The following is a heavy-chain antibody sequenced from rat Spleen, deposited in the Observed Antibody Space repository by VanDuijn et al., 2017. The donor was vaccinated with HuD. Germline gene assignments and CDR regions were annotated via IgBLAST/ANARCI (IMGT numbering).Heavy chain of an antibody. CDR3: ARLRVNYGGYRGHFDY. V-gene: IGHV5-25*01. J-gene: IGHJ2*01. D-gene: IGHD1-11*01. CDR1: GFTFSDYN. CDR2: ISTGGGNT. Sequence: EVHLVESGGGLVQPGRSMKLSCAASGFTFSDYNMAWVRQAPTKGLEWVASISTGGGNTYYRDSVKGRFTISRDTAQNTLYLQMNSLRSEDTATYYCARLRVNYGGYRGHFDYWGQGVMVTVSS.